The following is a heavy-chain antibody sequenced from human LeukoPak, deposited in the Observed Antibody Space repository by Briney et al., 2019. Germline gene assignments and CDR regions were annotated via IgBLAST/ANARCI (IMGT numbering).Heavy chain of an antibody. CDR3: AASRYYYDSSGPGGYYYGMDV. V-gene: IGHV1-8*01. Sequence: ASVKVSCKASGYTFTSYDINWVRQATGQGLEWMGWMNPNSGNTGYAQKFQGRVTMTRNTSISTAYMELSSLRSEDTAVYYCAASRYYYDSSGPGGYYYGMDVWGQGTTVTVSS. J-gene: IGHJ6*02. CDR1: GYTFTSYD. CDR2: MNPNSGNT. D-gene: IGHD3-22*01.